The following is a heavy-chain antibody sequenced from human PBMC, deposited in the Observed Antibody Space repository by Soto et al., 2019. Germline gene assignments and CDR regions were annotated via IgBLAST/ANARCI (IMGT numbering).Heavy chain of an antibody. CDR3: ARDRENYGMDV. CDR2: ISTYNGNT. V-gene: IGHV1-18*01. D-gene: IGHD1-26*01. Sequence: ASVKVSCKASGYTSTSYGISWVRQAPGQGLEWMGWISTYNGNTNYVQKLQGRVTMTTDTSTSTVYMELRSLRSDDTAVYYCARDRENYGMDVWGQGTTVTVSS. J-gene: IGHJ6*02. CDR1: GYTSTSYG.